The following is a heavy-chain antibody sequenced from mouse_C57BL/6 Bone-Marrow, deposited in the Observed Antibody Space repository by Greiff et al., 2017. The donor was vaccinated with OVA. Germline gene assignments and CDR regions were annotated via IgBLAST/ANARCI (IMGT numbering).Heavy chain of an antibody. CDR3: ARGDDYDGAY. D-gene: IGHD2-4*01. V-gene: IGHV1-81*01. CDR1: GYTFTSYG. Sequence: VQGVESGAELARPGASVKLSCKASGYTFTSYGISWVKQRTGQGLEWIGEIYPRSGNTYYNEKFKGKATLTADKSSSTAYMELRSLTSEDSAVYFCARGDDYDGAYWGQGTLVTVSA. CDR2: IYPRSGNT. J-gene: IGHJ3*01.